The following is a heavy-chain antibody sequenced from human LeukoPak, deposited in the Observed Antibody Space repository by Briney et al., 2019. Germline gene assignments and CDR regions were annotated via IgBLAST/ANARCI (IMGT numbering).Heavy chain of an antibody. CDR1: GYSFTSYW. V-gene: IGHV5-51*01. J-gene: IGHJ4*02. Sequence: GESLKISCKGSGYSFTSYWIGWVRQMPGKGLEWKGIIYPGDSDTRYSPSFQGQVTISADKSISTAYLQWSSLKASDTAMYYCARLERGGIVGATGFTVYWGQGTLVTVSS. CDR2: IYPGDSDT. D-gene: IGHD1-26*01. CDR3: ARLERGGIVGATGFTVY.